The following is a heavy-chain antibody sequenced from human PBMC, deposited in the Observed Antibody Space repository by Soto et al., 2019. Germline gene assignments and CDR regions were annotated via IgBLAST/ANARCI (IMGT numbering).Heavy chain of an antibody. D-gene: IGHD2-15*01. CDR1: GYTFTSYA. V-gene: IGHV1-18*01. Sequence: QVQLVQSGAEVKKPGASVKVSCKASGYTFTSYAISWVRQAPGQGLEWMGWISAYNGNTNYAQKLQGRVTMTTDTSTPTAYMELRSLTSDDTAVYYCARAARLVDATLGYGAFDYWGQGTLVTVSS. CDR3: ARAARLVDATLGYGAFDY. J-gene: IGHJ4*02. CDR2: ISAYNGNT.